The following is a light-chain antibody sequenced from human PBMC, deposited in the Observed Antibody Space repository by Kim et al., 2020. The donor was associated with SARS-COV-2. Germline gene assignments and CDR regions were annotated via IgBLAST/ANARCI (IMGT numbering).Light chain of an antibody. Sequence: DIQMTQSPSSLSASVGDRVTITCRASQDIETDLGWYQQQPGKAPKRLIYAASTLQSGVPSRFSGSGSGTEFTLTISSLQPEDFATYYCPYHKHFPLTFGGGTKVDTK. CDR1: QDIETD. J-gene: IGKJ4*01. CDR3: PYHKHFPLT. CDR2: AAS. V-gene: IGKV1-17*01.